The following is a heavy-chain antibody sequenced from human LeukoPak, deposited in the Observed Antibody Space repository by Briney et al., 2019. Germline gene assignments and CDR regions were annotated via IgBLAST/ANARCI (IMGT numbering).Heavy chain of an antibody. CDR3: SREFRGYNRLRIYYYYMDV. D-gene: IGHD5-24*01. J-gene: IGHJ6*03. CDR1: GFTFSSYT. V-gene: IGHV3-21*01. CDR2: ISSSSSYI. Sequence: PGGSLRLSCAASGFTFSSYTMNWVRQAPGKGLEWVSSISSSSSYIYYADSLKGRFTISRDNAKNSLYLQMNSLRAEDTAVYYCSREFRGYNRLRIYYYYMDVWGKGTTVSVSS.